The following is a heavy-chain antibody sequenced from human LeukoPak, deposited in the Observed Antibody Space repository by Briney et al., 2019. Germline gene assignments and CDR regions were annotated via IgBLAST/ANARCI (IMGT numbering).Heavy chain of an antibody. V-gene: IGHV1-24*01. CDR1: GYTLTELS. D-gene: IGHD2-15*01. CDR3: ATWSCSGGSCYSGLRDY. J-gene: IGHJ4*02. Sequence: ASVKVSCKVSGYTLTELSMHWVRQAPGKGLEWMGGFDPEDGETIYAQKSRGRVTMTEDTSTDTAYMELSSLRSEDTAVYYCATWSCSGGSCYSGLRDYWGQGTLVTVSS. CDR2: FDPEDGET.